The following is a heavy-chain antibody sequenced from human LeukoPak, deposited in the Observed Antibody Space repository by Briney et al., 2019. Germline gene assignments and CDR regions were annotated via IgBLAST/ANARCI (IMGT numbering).Heavy chain of an antibody. V-gene: IGHV1-18*01. CDR3: ARDDYGDQHYYYYYGMDV. CDR1: GYTFTSYG. CDR2: ISAYNGNT. Sequence: ASVKVSCKASGYTFTSYGISWVRQAPGQGLEWMGWISAYNGNTNYAQKLQGRVTMTTDTSTSTAYMDLRSLTSDDTAVYYCARDDYGDQHYYYYYGMDVWGQGTTVTVSS. D-gene: IGHD4-17*01. J-gene: IGHJ6*02.